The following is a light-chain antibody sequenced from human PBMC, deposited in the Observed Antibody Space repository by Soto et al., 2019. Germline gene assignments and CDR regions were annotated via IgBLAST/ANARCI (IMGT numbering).Light chain of an antibody. V-gene: IGKV3-15*01. CDR1: QSVSSN. Sequence: IAMTQSPATLSVSPGERATLSCRASQSVSSNLAWYQQRPGQAPRLLIYGASTRATGIPARFSGSGSGTDFTLTIRSLEPEDFAVYYCKQRSNWPVTFGQGTRLEI. J-gene: IGKJ5*01. CDR3: KQRSNWPVT. CDR2: GAS.